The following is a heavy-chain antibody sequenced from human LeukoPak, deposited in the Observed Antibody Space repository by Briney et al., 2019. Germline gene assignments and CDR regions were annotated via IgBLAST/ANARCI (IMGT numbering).Heavy chain of an antibody. D-gene: IGHD3-3*01. V-gene: IGHV1-2*02. CDR3: ARGGLTIFGVVNFDY. CDR1: GYTFTGYY. Sequence: ASVKVSCKASGYTFTGYYMHWVRQAPGQGLEWMGWINPNSGGTNYALKFQGRVTMTRDTSISTAYMELSRLRSDDTAVYYCARGGLTIFGVVNFDYWGQGTLVTVSS. J-gene: IGHJ4*02. CDR2: INPNSGGT.